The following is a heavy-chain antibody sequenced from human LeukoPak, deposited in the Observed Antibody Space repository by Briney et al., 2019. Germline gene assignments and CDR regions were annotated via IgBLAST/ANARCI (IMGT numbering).Heavy chain of an antibody. CDR3: ARAGYAGSGYSDFDC. Sequence: PGRSLRLSCAASGFTFSSYAMHWVRQAPGKGLEWVAVISYDGSNKYYADSVKGRFTISRDNSKNTLYLQMNSLRAEDTAVYYCARAGYAGSGYSDFDCWGQGTLVTVSS. CDR1: GFTFSSYA. D-gene: IGHD3-22*01. J-gene: IGHJ4*02. CDR2: ISYDGSNK. V-gene: IGHV3-30-3*01.